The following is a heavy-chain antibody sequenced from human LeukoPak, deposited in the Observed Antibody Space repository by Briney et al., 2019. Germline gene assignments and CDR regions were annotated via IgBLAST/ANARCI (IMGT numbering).Heavy chain of an antibody. CDR3: ARRSSRWFGVYYYYMDV. Sequence: GASVKVSCKTSGGTFSNYTISWVRQAPGQGLEWMGGIIPIFGTANYAQKFQGKVTITADKSTSTAYMELSSLRSEDTAVYYCARRSSRWFGVYYYYMDVWGKGTTVTISS. CDR1: GGTFSNYT. CDR2: IIPIFGTA. V-gene: IGHV1-69*06. D-gene: IGHD3-10*01. J-gene: IGHJ6*03.